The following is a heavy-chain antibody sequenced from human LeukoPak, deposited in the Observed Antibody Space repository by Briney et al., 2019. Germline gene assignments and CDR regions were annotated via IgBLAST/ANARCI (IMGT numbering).Heavy chain of an antibody. D-gene: IGHD6-19*01. J-gene: IGHJ4*02. CDR1: GFTFSTYG. V-gene: IGHV3-23*01. CDR2: ISSSGDTT. Sequence: GGSLRLSCAASGFTFSTYGMSWVRQAPGKGLEWVSRISSSGDTTNYADSVKGRFTISRDNSKNTLYLQMNSLRAEDTAVYYCARRSGRYSSGWSLDYFDYWGQGTPVTVSS. CDR3: ARRSGRYSSGWSLDYFDY.